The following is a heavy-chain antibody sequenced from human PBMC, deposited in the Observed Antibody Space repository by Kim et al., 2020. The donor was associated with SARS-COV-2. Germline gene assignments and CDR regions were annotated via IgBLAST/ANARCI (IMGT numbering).Heavy chain of an antibody. D-gene: IGHD6-13*01. J-gene: IGHJ5*02. CDR3: ARVAGSWHGWFDP. Sequence: SETLSLTCTVSGGSISSGGYYWSWIRQHPGKGLEWIGYIYYSGSTYYNPSLKSRVTISVDTSKNQFSLKLSSVTATDTAVYYCARVAGSWHGWFDPWGQGTLVTVSS. V-gene: IGHV4-31*03. CDR2: IYYSGST. CDR1: GGSISSGGYY.